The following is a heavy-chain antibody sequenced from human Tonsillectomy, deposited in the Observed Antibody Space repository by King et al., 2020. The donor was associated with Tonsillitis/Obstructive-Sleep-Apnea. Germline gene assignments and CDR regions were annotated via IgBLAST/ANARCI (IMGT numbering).Heavy chain of an antibody. D-gene: IGHD3-10*01. J-gene: IGHJ5*02. CDR3: ARGRYFGSGSYYNGNNWFDP. Sequence: VQLVQSGAEVKKPGASVKVSCKASGYTFTSYYMHWVRQAPGQGLEWMGIINPSGGSTSYAQKFQGRVTMTRDTSTSTVYMELSSLRSEDTAVYYCARGRYFGSGSYYNGNNWFDPWGQGTLVTVSS. CDR1: GYTFTSYY. V-gene: IGHV1-46*01. CDR2: INPSGGST.